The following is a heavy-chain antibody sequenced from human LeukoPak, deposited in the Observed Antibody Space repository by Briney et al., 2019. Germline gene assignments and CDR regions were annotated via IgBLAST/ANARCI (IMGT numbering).Heavy chain of an antibody. CDR3: ARRTLTIRTFDI. J-gene: IGHJ3*02. CDR2: MNPNSGNT. D-gene: IGHD3-3*01. V-gene: IGHV1-8*01. Sequence: ASVKVSCKASGYTFTTYDINWVRQAAGQGPEWMGWMNPNSGNTGYAQKFQGRVTITRNTSISTAYMELRSLRSEDTAVYYCARRTLTIRTFDIWGQGTMVTVSS. CDR1: GYTFTTYD.